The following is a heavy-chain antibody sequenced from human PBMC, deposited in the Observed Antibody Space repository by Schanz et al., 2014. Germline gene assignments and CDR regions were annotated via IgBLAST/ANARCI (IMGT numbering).Heavy chain of an antibody. D-gene: IGHD2-15*01. J-gene: IGHJ4*02. CDR2: IFTDGRT. CDR1: GFAVDNYY. V-gene: IGHV3-66*02. CDR3: ARLDPGCRSGTCSQAFDF. Sequence: EVQLVASGGGLVQPGGSLRLSCAASGFAVDNYYMSCVRQAPGRGLEWVSIIFTDGRTYYADSVKGRFTISRDSSKNTQLLQMNSLRTEGTAVYYGARLDPGCRSGTCSQAFDFWGQGTLVTVSS.